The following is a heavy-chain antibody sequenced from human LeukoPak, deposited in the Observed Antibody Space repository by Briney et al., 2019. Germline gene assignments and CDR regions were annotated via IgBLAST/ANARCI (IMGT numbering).Heavy chain of an antibody. J-gene: IGHJ4*02. Sequence: GASVKVSCKASGCTFSSYAISWVRQAPGQGLEWMGGIIPIFGTANYAQKFQGRVTITADESTSTAYMELSSLRSEDTAVYYCARDPHYYGSGSPLDYWGQGTLVTVSS. CDR2: IIPIFGTA. CDR1: GCTFSSYA. D-gene: IGHD3-10*01. V-gene: IGHV1-69*13. CDR3: ARDPHYYGSGSPLDY.